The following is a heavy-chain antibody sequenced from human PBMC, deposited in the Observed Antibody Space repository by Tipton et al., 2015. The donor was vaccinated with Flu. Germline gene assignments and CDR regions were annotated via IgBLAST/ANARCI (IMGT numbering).Heavy chain of an antibody. Sequence: MQLVQSGAEVKKPGESLKISCKGSGYSFTNYWIAWVRQMPGKGLEWMGIIYPGDSDTRYSPSFQGHVTISADKSIGTAYLQWSSLEASDTAMYYCARKWVGGSSSSNNWFDPWGQGTLVTVSS. CDR2: IYPGDSDT. D-gene: IGHD1-26*01. CDR3: ARKWVGGSSSSNNWFDP. CDR1: GYSFTNYW. V-gene: IGHV5-51*01. J-gene: IGHJ5*02.